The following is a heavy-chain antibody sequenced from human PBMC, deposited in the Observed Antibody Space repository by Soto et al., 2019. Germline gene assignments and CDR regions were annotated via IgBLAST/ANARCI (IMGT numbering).Heavy chain of an antibody. J-gene: IGHJ5*02. V-gene: IGHV1-2*04. CDR3: ARENSDSTTNWFDP. CDR1: GYTFAAYY. D-gene: IGHD3-22*01. Sequence: QVQLVQSGAEVRKPGASVKVSCKASGYTFAAYYMHWVRQAPGQGLEWMGWINPNSGATNYAQKFQVWVTITSDTSVSTAYMELRRLTSDDTAVYYCARENSDSTTNWFDPWGQGTLVTVSS. CDR2: INPNSGAT.